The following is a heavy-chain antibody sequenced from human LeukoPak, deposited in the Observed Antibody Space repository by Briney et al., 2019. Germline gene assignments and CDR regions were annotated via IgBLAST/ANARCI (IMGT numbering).Heavy chain of an antibody. Sequence: ESGPTLVNPSETLSLTCTVSGGSISSYYWSWIRQRPGKGLEWIGYISYSGSTNYNPSLKSRVTISVDTSKNQFSLKLSSVTAADTAVYYCARYVWGSYPTFEDYWGPGTLVTVSS. CDR1: GGSISSYY. D-gene: IGHD3-16*02. CDR2: ISYSGST. J-gene: IGHJ4*02. CDR3: ARYVWGSYPTFEDY. V-gene: IGHV4-59*01.